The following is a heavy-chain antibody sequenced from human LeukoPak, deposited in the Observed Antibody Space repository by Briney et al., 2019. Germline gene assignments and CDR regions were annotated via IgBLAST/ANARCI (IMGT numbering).Heavy chain of an antibody. D-gene: IGHD2/OR15-2a*01. CDR1: GGSISSYY. CDR2: IYYSGST. CDR3: ARGSSNTPYYYYYGMDV. Sequence: PSETLSLTCTVSGGSISSYYWSWIRQPPGKGLEWIGYIYYSGSTNYNPSLKSRVTISVDTSKNQFSLKLSSVTAADTAVYYCARGSSNTPYYYYYGMDVWGQGTTVTVSS. J-gene: IGHJ6*02. V-gene: IGHV4-59*01.